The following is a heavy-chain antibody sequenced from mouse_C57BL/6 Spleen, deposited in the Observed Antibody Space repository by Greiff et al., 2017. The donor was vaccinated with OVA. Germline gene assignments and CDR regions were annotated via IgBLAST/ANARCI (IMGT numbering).Heavy chain of an antibody. J-gene: IGHJ2*01. CDR2: IYPRSGNT. V-gene: IGHV1-81*01. Sequence: QVQLKESGAELARPGASVKLSCKASGYTFTSYGISWVKQRTGQGLEWIGEIYPRSGNTYYNEKFKGKATLTADKSSSTAYMELRSLTSEDSAVYFCARVGFDYWGQGTTRTVSS. CDR3: ARVGFDY. CDR1: GYTFTSYG.